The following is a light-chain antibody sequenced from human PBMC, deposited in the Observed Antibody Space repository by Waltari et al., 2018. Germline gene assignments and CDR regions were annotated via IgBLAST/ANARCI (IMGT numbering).Light chain of an antibody. CDR2: RSN. V-gene: IGLV1-44*01. CDR1: DSNIGANS. Sequence: QSVLTQAPSASGTPGRGVTVSCSGSDSNIGANSVTWSQHVPGAAPKVLIYRSNQRPSGAPDRFSGSKSGTSASLAISGLRSEDEADYYCAAWDDRLDSYVFGTGTRVTVL. CDR3: AAWDDRLDSYV. J-gene: IGLJ1*01.